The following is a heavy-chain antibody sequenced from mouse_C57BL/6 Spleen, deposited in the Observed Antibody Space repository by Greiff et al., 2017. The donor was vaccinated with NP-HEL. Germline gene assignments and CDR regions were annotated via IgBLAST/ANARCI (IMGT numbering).Heavy chain of an antibody. J-gene: IGHJ4*01. CDR3: ARWTTVVAGGNAMDY. D-gene: IGHD1-1*01. CDR1: GYTFTDYN. V-gene: IGHV1-22*01. Sequence: EVQRVESGPELVKPGASVKMSCKASGYTFTDYNMHWVKQSHGKSLEWIGYINPNNGGTSYNQKFKGKATLTVNKSSSTAYMELRSLTSEDSAVYYCARWTTVVAGGNAMDYWGQGTSVTVSS. CDR2: INPNNGGT.